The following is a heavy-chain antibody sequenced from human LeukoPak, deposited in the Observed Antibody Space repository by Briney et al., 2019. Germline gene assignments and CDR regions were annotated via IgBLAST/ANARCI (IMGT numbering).Heavy chain of an antibody. CDR3: TTDAYSSGWYPRY. D-gene: IGHD6-19*01. V-gene: IGHV3-23*01. J-gene: IGHJ4*02. CDR1: GFTFSSYE. CDR2: ISNSDDST. Sequence: GGSLRLSCAASGFTFSSYEMNWVRQAPGKGLEWVSTISNSDDSTYYADSVKGRFTISRDNSENTLYLQMNSLKTEDTAVYYCTTDAYSSGWYPRYWGQGTLVTVSS.